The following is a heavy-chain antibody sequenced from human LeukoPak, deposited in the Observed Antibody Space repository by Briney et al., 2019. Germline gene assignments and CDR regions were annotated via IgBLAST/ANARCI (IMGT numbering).Heavy chain of an antibody. V-gene: IGHV3-30*04. CDR1: GFTFSSYT. J-gene: IGHJ4*02. CDR2: ITYDGRNK. D-gene: IGHD2-21*01. Sequence: GGSLRLSCAASGFTFSSYTTHWVRQAPGKGLEWVAVITYDGRNKYYADSVKGRFTISRDNSKNTLYLQMNSLRAEDTAVYYCARYTSNVVGKRHYFDYWGQGTLVTVSS. CDR3: ARYTSNVVGKRHYFDY.